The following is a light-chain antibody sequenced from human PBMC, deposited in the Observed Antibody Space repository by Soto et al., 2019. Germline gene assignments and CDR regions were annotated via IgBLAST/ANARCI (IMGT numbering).Light chain of an antibody. CDR2: DAS. CDR3: QQYNSYWKT. Sequence: DIQMTQSPSTLSASVGGRVTITCRASQSISSWLAWYQQKPGKAPKLLIYDASSLESGVPSRFSGSGSGPEFTLTISSLQPDDFATYYCQQYNSYWKTFGQGTKV. J-gene: IGKJ1*01. V-gene: IGKV1-5*01. CDR1: QSISSW.